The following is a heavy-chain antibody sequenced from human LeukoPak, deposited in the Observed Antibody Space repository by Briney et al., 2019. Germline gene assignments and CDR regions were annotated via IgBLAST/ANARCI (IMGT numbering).Heavy chain of an antibody. J-gene: IGHJ4*02. D-gene: IGHD3-10*01. Sequence: GASVKVSCKASGYTFTFYYMHWVRQAPGQGLEWMGWINPNSGGTNYAQKFQGRVTMTRDTSISTAYMELSRLRSDDTAVYYCAKDGETYYYGSGSYFPYLDYWGQGTLVTVSS. CDR1: GYTFTFYY. CDR2: INPNSGGT. CDR3: AKDGETYYYGSGSYFPYLDY. V-gene: IGHV1-2*02.